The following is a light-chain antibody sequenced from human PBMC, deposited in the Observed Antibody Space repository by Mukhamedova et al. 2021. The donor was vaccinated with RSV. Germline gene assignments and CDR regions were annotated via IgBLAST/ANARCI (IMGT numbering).Light chain of an antibody. CDR2: DVD. Sequence: WYQQHPGKAPKLLIYDVDKRPSGVSNHFSGSKSGNTASLTISGLRPEDEADYYCNSFTTSSTHDYVFGTGTKVTVL. CDR3: NSFTTSSTHDYV. J-gene: IGLJ1*01. V-gene: IGLV2-14*03.